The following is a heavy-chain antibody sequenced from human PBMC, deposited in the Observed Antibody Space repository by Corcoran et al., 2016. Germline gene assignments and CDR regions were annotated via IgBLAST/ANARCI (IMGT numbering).Heavy chain of an antibody. V-gene: IGHV1-3*01. D-gene: IGHD5-12*01. Sequence: QVQVVQSGAEVKKPGASVKVSCKASGYTFTNYAFHWVRQAPGQRLEWMGWINAGNGNTKYSQKFQGRVNLTRDTSASTAYMELTSLRSEDTAVYYCARAEGWLRFSSTENFDYWGQGTLITVSS. CDR3: ARAEGWLRFSSTENFDY. J-gene: IGHJ4*02. CDR2: INAGNGNT. CDR1: GYTFTNYA.